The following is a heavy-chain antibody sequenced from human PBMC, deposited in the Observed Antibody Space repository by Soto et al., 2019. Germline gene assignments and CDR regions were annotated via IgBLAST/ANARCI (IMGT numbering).Heavy chain of an antibody. D-gene: IGHD6-19*01. J-gene: IGHJ4*02. Sequence: PGGSLRLSCAASGFTFSSYAMSWVRQAPGKGLEWVSAISGSGGSTYYADSVKGRFTISRDNSKNTLYLQMNSLRAEDTAVYYCANPRVGSIAVAGPPVIIWAQGTLVTVSS. CDR3: ANPRVGSIAVAGPPVII. CDR2: ISGSGGST. V-gene: IGHV3-23*01. CDR1: GFTFSSYA.